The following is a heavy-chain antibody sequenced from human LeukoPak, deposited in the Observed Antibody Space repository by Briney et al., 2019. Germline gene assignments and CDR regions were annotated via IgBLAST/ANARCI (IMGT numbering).Heavy chain of an antibody. CDR3: TRVGYIDEGIDY. D-gene: IGHD5-24*01. V-gene: IGHV3-48*04. Sequence: PGGSLRLSCAASGFIFSTYSMNWVRQAPGKGLEWISYISTTNTVLYADSVKGRFTISRDNAKNSLYLQMNSLRAEDTAIYYCTRVGYIDEGIDYWGQGTLVTVSS. CDR1: GFIFSTYS. CDR2: ISTTNTV. J-gene: IGHJ4*02.